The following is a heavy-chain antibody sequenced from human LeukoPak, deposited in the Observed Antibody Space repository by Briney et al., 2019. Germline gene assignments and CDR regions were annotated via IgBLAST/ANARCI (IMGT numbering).Heavy chain of an antibody. CDR3: AKDLESRNSARGCFGY. CDR1: GFTFSSYA. V-gene: IGHV3-23*01. CDR2: ISDNGGST. Sequence: GGSLRLSCAASGFTFSSYAMSWARQAPGKGLGWVSGISDNGGSTYYADSVKGRFTISRDNAKNTLYLQMDSLRAEDTAVYYCAKDLESRNSARGCFGYWGQGTLVTVSS. J-gene: IGHJ4*02. D-gene: IGHD4-11*01.